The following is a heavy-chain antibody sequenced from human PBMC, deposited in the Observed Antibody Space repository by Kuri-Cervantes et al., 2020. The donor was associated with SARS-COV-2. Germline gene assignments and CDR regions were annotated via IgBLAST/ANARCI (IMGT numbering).Heavy chain of an antibody. D-gene: IGHD1-20*01. CDR2: ISSGRRSI. Sequence: GESLKISCAASGFTFGASDMNWVRQSPGKGLEWVSYISSGRRSIYYTDAAKGRFTISRDNGKNSLFLQMSSLRAEDTAVYYCVRGIVGPGYGITGSYLDSWGQGVLVTVSS. CDR3: VRGIVGPGYGITGSYLDS. CDR1: GFTFGASD. J-gene: IGHJ4*02. V-gene: IGHV3-48*01.